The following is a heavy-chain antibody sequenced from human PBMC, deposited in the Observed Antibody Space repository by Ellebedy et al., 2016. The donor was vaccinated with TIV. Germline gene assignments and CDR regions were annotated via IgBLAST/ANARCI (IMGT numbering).Heavy chain of an antibody. V-gene: IGHV1-2*02. CDR3: ARGDSSGWSIYGMDV. J-gene: IGHJ6*02. Sequence: ASVKVSCKASGYTFTGYYMHWVRQAPGQGLEWMGWINPNSGGTNYAQKFQGRVTMTRDTSISTAYMELSRLRSDDTAVYYCARGDSSGWSIYGMDVWGRGTTVTVSS. CDR1: GYTFTGYY. D-gene: IGHD6-19*01. CDR2: INPNSGGT.